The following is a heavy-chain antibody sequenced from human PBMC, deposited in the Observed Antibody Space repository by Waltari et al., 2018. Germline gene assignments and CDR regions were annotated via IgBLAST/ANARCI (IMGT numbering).Heavy chain of an antibody. D-gene: IGHD3-22*01. J-gene: IGHJ4*02. CDR3: AKDSSGYSPFDY. CDR2: SSGSGGST. CDR1: GFTFSSYA. Sequence: EVQLVESGGGLVQPGGSLRLSCAASGFTFSSYAMSWVRQAPGKGLVWVSGSSGSGGSTYYADSVKGRFTISRDNSKNTLYLQMNSLRAEDTAVYYCAKDSSGYSPFDYWGQGTLVTVSS. V-gene: IGHV3-23*04.